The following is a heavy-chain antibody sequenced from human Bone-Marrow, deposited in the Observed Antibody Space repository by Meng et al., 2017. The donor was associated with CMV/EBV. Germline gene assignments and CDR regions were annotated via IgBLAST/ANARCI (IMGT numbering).Heavy chain of an antibody. J-gene: IGHJ4*02. D-gene: IGHD3-10*01. CDR1: GGSFSGYY. CDR3: ARGHGLLWFGGELDY. CDR2: INHSGST. Sequence: SETLSLTCAVYGGSFSGYYWSWIRQPPGKGLEWIGEINHSGSTNYNPSLKSRVTISVDTSKNQFSLKLSSVTAADTAVYYCARGHGLLWFGGELDYWGQGTLVTVSS. V-gene: IGHV4-34*01.